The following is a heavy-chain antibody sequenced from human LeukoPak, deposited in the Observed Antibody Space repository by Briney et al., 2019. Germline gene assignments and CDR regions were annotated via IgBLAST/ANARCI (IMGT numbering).Heavy chain of an antibody. J-gene: IGHJ5*02. Sequence: SETLSLTCAVYGGSLSGYYWSWIRQPPGKGLEWIGEINHSGSTNYNPSLKSRVTISVDTSKNQFSLKLSSVTAADTAVYYCARGGNWFDPWGQGTLVTVSS. V-gene: IGHV4-34*01. CDR1: GGSLSGYY. CDR2: INHSGST. CDR3: ARGGNWFDP.